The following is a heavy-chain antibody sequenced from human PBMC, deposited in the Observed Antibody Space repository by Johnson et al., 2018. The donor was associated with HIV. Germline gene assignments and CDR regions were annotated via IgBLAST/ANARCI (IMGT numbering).Heavy chain of an antibody. Sequence: QLVESGGDLVQPGGSLRLSCAASGFTFCSYAMSWVRQAPGKGLELVGQVNPNEGSTHLIDSGQDRFSIPRDNAKTTLHLQMNSLRAEDTAVYYCARESRAGLELRGHAFDIWGQGTMVTVSS. CDR2: VNPNEGST. V-gene: IGHV3-25*04. CDR3: ARESRAGLELRGHAFDI. D-gene: IGHD1-7*01. CDR1: GFTFCSYA. J-gene: IGHJ3*02.